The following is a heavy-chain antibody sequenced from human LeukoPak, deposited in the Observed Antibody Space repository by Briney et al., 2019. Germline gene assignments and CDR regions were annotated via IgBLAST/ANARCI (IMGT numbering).Heavy chain of an antibody. D-gene: IGHD3-3*01. J-gene: IGHJ4*02. Sequence: GASVKVSCKASGYTFTGYYMHWVRQAPGQRLEWMGWINPNSGGTNYAQKFQGRVTMTRDTSISTAYMELSRLRSDDTAVYYCARDTGSYDFWSGNFDYWGQGTLVTVSS. CDR3: ARDTGSYDFWSGNFDY. CDR2: INPNSGGT. V-gene: IGHV1-2*02. CDR1: GYTFTGYY.